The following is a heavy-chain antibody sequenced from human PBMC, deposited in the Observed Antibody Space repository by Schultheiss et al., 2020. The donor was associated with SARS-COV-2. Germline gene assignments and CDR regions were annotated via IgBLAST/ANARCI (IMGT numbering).Heavy chain of an antibody. V-gene: IGHV5-51*01. CDR2: IYPGDSDT. D-gene: IGHD4-17*01. J-gene: IGHJ6*02. Sequence: GESLKISCKGSGYSFTNYWIGWVRQMPGKGLEWMGIIYPGDSDTRYSPSFQGQVTISADKSISTAYLHWSSLKASDTAMYYCARPNREDDYGDAAGMDVWGQGTTVTVSS. CDR3: ARPNREDDYGDAAGMDV. CDR1: GYSFTNYW.